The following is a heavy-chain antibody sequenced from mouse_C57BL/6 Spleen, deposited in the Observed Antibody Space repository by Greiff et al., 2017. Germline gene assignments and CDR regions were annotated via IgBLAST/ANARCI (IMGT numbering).Heavy chain of an antibody. V-gene: IGHV1-82*01. CDR2: IYPGDGDT. D-gene: IGHD2-10*02. CDR3: ASRGYGNYDFDV. J-gene: IGHJ1*03. Sequence: QVHVKQSGPELVKPGASVKMSCKASGYAFSSSWMNWVKQRPGKGLEWIGRIYPGDGDTNYNGKFKGKATLTADKSSSTAYMQLSGLTSEDSAVYFCASRGYGNYDFDVWGTGTTVTVSS. CDR1: GYAFSSSW.